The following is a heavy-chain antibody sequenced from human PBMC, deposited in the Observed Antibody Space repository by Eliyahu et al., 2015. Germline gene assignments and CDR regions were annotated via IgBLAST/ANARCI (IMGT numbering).Heavy chain of an antibody. CDR3: TKVHIRMIVVAGAFDV. J-gene: IGHJ3*01. CDR1: GFTFRNYG. D-gene: IGHD3-22*01. V-gene: IGHV3-30*18. CDR2: ISYDGSSQ. Sequence: QVQMVESGGXVVRPGGSXXLSXSASGFTFRNYGVHWVRQTPDKGLQWVAAISYDGSSQDYADSVKGRFTISRDNSKNIVYLQMNTLRAGDTGLYYCTKVHIRMIVVAGAFDVWGQGTMVAVSS.